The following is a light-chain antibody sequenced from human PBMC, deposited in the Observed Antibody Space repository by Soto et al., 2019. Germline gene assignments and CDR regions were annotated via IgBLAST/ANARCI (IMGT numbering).Light chain of an antibody. CDR3: HQRQSWPRT. CDR2: QTS. CDR1: QYINTR. V-gene: IGKV3-11*01. Sequence: IVLTDSPSTLSSFPVYRVTLSFRASQYINTRLAWYQHRPGQAPRLLIYQTSIRAAGIPARFSASGTGTDFTLTISDVQPEDFAVYYCHQRQSWPRTFGQGTKVDIK. J-gene: IGKJ1*01.